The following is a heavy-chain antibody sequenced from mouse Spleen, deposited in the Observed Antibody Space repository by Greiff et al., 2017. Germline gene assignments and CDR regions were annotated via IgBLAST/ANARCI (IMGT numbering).Heavy chain of an antibody. J-gene: IGHJ2*01. CDR3: AEGDSSGGNFDY. CDR1: GYTFTSYW. D-gene: IGHD3-2*01. V-gene: IGHV1-69*01. Sequence: VQLQQPGAELVMPGASVKLSCKASGYTFTSYWMHWVKQRPGQGLEWIGEIDPSDSYTNYNQKFKGKATLTVDKSSSTAYMQLSSLTSEDSAVYYCAEGDSSGGNFDYWGQGTTLTVSS. CDR2: IDPSDSYT.